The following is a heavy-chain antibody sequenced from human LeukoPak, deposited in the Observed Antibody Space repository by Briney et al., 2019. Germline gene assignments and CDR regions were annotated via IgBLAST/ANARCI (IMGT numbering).Heavy chain of an antibody. Sequence: SETLSLTCTVSGGSISSDYRSWIRQPPGKGLEWIGYIYYSGSTNYNPSLKSRVSIVVDTSKNQFSLKLSSVAAADTAVYYCARRSGYYDTGAYSYFDYWGQGILVTVSS. D-gene: IGHD3-22*01. CDR1: GGSISSDY. CDR3: ARRSGYYDTGAYSYFDY. CDR2: IYYSGST. V-gene: IGHV4-59*08. J-gene: IGHJ4*02.